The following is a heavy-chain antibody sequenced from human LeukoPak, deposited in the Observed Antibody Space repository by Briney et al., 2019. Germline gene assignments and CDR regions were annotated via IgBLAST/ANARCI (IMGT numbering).Heavy chain of an antibody. V-gene: IGHV3-11*01. CDR3: ASMVRGVIFDY. CDR2: IRSSGSTI. CDR1: GFTFSDYY. J-gene: IGHJ4*02. Sequence: GGSLRLSCAASGFTFSDYYMSWIRQAPGRGLEWVSYIRSSGSTIYYADSVKGRFTISRDNAKNSLYLQMNSLRAEDTAVYYCASMVRGVIFDYWGQGTLVTVSS. D-gene: IGHD3-10*01.